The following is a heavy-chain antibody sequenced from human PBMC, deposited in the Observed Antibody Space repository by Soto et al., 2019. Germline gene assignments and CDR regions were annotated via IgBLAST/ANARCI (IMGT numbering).Heavy chain of an antibody. D-gene: IGHD3-22*01. CDR2: ISSNGDST. V-gene: IGHV3-64D*08. CDR3: VRGIKTLVFITHGIEA. Sequence: GGSLRLSCSISGFTFSDYAMHWVRQAPGKGLEYVSAISSNGDSTYYADSMKGRFTISRDNAKNTLYLQMSSLRAEDTAVYYCVRGIKTLVFITHGIEAWGLGALVPVSS. CDR1: GFTFSDYA. J-gene: IGHJ5*02.